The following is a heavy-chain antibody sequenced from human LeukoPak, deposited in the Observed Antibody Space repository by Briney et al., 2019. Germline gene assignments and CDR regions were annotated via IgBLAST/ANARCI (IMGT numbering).Heavy chain of an antibody. D-gene: IGHD3/OR15-3a*01. CDR2: ISGSDGST. Sequence: GGSLRLSCAASEFTFSSYAMSWVRQAPGKGLEWVSDISGSDGSTYYAASVKGRFTISRDNSRNTLYLQMNSLRAEDTAIYYCARVPGEDYSWFDPWGQGTLVTVSS. J-gene: IGHJ5*02. CDR3: ARVPGEDYSWFDP. CDR1: EFTFSSYA. V-gene: IGHV3-23*01.